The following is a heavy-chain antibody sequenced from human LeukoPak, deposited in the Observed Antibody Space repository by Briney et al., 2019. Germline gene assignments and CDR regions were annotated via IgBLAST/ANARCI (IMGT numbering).Heavy chain of an antibody. CDR2: IYYSGST. J-gene: IGHJ3*02. Sequence: ASETLSLTCTVSGDSMSSSHYCWGWIRQPPGKGLEWIGSIYYSGSTYYNPSLKSRVTISVDTSKNQFSLKLSSVTAADTAVYYCARRVEQWYAFDIWGQGTMVTVSS. CDR3: ARRVEQWYAFDI. CDR1: GDSMSSSHYC. V-gene: IGHV4-39*01. D-gene: IGHD6-19*01.